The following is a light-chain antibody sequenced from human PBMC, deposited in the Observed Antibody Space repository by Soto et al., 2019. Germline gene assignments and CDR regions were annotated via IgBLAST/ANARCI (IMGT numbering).Light chain of an antibody. CDR3: QQRSNWPPRIT. J-gene: IGKJ5*01. CDR1: QSVSSY. V-gene: IGKV3-11*01. Sequence: IVMTHSPATLSVSPWERATLSCRASQSVSSYLAWYQQKPGQAPRLLIYDASNRATGIPARFSGSGSGTDFTLTISSLEPEDFAVYYCQQRSNWPPRITFGQGTRLEIK. CDR2: DAS.